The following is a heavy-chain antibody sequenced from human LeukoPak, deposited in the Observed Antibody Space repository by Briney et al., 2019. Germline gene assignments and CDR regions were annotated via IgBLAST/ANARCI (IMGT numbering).Heavy chain of an antibody. CDR1: GGSISSYY. V-gene: IGHV4-59*01. D-gene: IGHD6-6*01. CDR2: IYYSGST. J-gene: IGHJ2*01. CDR3: ASQYSSSSPYWYFDL. Sequence: SETLSLTCTVSGGSISSYYWSWIRQPPGKGLEWIGYIYYSGSTNYNPSLKSRVTISVDTSKNQFSLKLSSVTAADTAVYYCASQYSSSSPYWYFDLWGRGTLVTVSS.